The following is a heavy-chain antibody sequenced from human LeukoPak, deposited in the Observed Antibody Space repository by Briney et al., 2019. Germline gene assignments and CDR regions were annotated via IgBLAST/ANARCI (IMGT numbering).Heavy chain of an antibody. CDR2: MNPDGSEK. J-gene: IGHJ4*02. D-gene: IGHD3-22*01. V-gene: IGHV3-7*01. Sequence: PGGSLRLSCAASGFTFSSYWMSWVRQAPGNGLEWVANMNPDGSEKYFLDSVKGRFTISRDNAKSSLYLQMNSLRGDDTAVYYCARDRALYDSRRGYYYTEDDYWGQGTLVTVSS. CDR1: GFTFSSYW. CDR3: ARDRALYDSRRGYYYTEDDY.